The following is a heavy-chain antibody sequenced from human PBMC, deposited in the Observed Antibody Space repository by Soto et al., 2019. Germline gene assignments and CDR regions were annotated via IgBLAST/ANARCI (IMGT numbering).Heavy chain of an antibody. CDR3: AREDSRRLGEFDY. J-gene: IGHJ4*02. V-gene: IGHV4-31*03. Sequence: NPSETLSLTCTVSGGSISSGGYYWSWIRQHPGKGLEWIGYIYYSGSTYYNPSLKSRVTISVDTSKNQFSLKLSSVTAADTAVYYCAREDSRRLGEFDYWGQGTLVTVSS. CDR2: IYYSGST. CDR1: GGSISSGGYY. D-gene: IGHD1-26*01.